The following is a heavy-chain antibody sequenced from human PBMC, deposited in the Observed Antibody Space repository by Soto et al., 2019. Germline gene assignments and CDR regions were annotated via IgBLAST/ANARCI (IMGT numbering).Heavy chain of an antibody. CDR2: ISYDGSNK. Sequence: GGALRLSCAASRFTFSSDGMHWVRQAPGKGLEWVAVISYDGSNKYYADSVKGQFTISRDNSKNPLYLQMNSLRAEDTAVYYCAKGDGGNDYWGQGTLVTVSS. CDR1: RFTFSSDG. D-gene: IGHD3-16*01. CDR3: AKGDGGNDY. J-gene: IGHJ4*02. V-gene: IGHV3-30*18.